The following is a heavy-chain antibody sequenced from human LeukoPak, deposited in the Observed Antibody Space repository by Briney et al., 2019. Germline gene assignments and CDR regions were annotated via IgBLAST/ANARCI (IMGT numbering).Heavy chain of an antibody. D-gene: IGHD2-15*01. CDR3: AIEDMWAVDM. Sequence: GGSLRLSCAASGFTFSHYWMSWVRQAPGKGLEWVANIKPDGSDKYYIDSVKGRFTISRDNAKNTLYLQMDSLRAEDTAVYYCAIEDMWAVDMWGQGTMVTVSS. V-gene: IGHV3-7*01. CDR2: IKPDGSDK. J-gene: IGHJ3*02. CDR1: GFTFSHYW.